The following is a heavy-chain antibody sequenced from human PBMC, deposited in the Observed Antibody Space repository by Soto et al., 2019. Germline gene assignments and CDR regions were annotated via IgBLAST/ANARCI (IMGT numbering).Heavy chain of an antibody. Sequence: EVQLVESGGGLVQPGGSLRLSCAASGFTVSSNYMSWVRQAPGKGLEWVSVIYSGGTTYYADSVKGRFTISRDNSKNTLYLQMTSLRAEDTAGYYCARNGDSSDYRGWFDPWGQGTLVTVSS. D-gene: IGHD3-22*01. V-gene: IGHV3-66*01. CDR3: ARNGDSSDYRGWFDP. CDR2: IYSGGTT. CDR1: GFTVSSNY. J-gene: IGHJ5*02.